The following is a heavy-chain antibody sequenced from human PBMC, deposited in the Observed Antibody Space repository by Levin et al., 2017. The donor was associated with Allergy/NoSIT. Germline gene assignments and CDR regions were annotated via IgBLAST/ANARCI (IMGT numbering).Heavy chain of an antibody. CDR2: LTSSSSPI. CDR1: GFAFRSYT. V-gene: IGHV3-48*01. D-gene: IGHD1-26*01. J-gene: IGHJ4*02. Sequence: GESLKISCVASGFAFRSYTMNWVRQAPGKGLEWISYLTSSSSPIYYADSVKGRFTISRDNAKNSLFLQMNRLRAEDTAVYYCARGGWELGLFDFWGQGTLVTVSS. CDR3: ARGGWELGLFDF.